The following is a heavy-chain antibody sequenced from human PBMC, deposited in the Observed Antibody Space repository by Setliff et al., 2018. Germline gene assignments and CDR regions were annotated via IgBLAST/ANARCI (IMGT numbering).Heavy chain of an antibody. D-gene: IGHD3-22*01. CDR2: IYYSGST. V-gene: IGHV4-59*12. Sequence: SETLSLTCTVSGGSISSYYWSWIRQPPGKGLEWIGYIYYSGSTNYNPSLKSRVTISVDTSKNQFSLKLSSVTAADTAVYYCAREGYYDSSGYWADFDYWGQGTLVTVSS. CDR3: AREGYYDSSGYWADFDY. CDR1: GGSISSYY. J-gene: IGHJ4*02.